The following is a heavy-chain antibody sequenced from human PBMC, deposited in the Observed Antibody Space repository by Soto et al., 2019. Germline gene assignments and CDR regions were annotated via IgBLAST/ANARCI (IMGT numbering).Heavy chain of an antibody. CDR1: GGSFSGYY. Sequence: SETLSLTCAVYGGSFSGYYWSWIRQPPGKGLEWIGEINHSGSTNYNPSLKSRVTISVDTSKNQFSLKLSSVTAADTAVYYCATAAGCGGDCYGPWGQGTLVTVSS. CDR3: ATAAGCGGDCYGP. D-gene: IGHD2-21*02. CDR2: INHSGST. V-gene: IGHV4-34*01. J-gene: IGHJ5*02.